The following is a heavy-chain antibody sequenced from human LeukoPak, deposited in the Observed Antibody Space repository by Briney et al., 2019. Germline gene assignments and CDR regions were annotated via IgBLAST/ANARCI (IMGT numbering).Heavy chain of an antibody. J-gene: IGHJ5*02. CDR2: ISGSGGST. Sequence: GGSLRLSCAASGFTFSSYAMSWVRQAPGKGLEWVSAISGSGGSTYYADSVKGRFTISRDNSKNTLYLQMNSLRAEDTAVYYCARGRAVADAGCEVFDPWGQGTLVTVSS. CDR1: GFTFSSYA. CDR3: ARGRAVADAGCEVFDP. V-gene: IGHV3-23*01. D-gene: IGHD6-19*01.